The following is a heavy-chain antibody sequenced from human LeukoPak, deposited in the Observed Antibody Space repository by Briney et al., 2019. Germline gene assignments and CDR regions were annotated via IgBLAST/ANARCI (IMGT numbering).Heavy chain of an antibody. CDR2: ISRNSDST. CDR3: VKDIGSGSYRYGGYFDY. D-gene: IGHD1-26*01. J-gene: IGHJ4*02. CDR1: GFPFDDKA. V-gene: IGHV3-9*01. Sequence: GGSLRLSCAASGFPFDDKAMHWVRQAPGKGLEWVAGISRNSDSTGYADSVKGRFTISRDNAKNSLYLQMNSLRAEDTALYYCVKDIGSGSYRYGGYFDYWGQGTLVTVSS.